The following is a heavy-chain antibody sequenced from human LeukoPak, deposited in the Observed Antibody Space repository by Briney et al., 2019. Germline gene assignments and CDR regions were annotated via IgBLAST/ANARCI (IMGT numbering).Heavy chain of an antibody. CDR3: AKVRIQLWDDAFDI. J-gene: IGHJ3*02. V-gene: IGHV3-30*02. CDR1: GFTFSSYA. Sequence: GGSLRLSCAASGFTFSSYAMSWVRQAPGKGLEWVAFIRYDGSNKHYADSVKGRFTISRDNSKNTLYLQMNSLRAEDTAVYYCAKVRIQLWDDAFDIWGQGTMVTVSS. D-gene: IGHD5-18*01. CDR2: IRYDGSNK.